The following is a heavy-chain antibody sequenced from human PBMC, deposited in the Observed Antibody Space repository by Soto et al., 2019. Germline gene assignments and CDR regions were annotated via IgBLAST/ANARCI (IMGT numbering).Heavy chain of an antibody. J-gene: IGHJ3*02. CDR1: GFTFSDYY. CDR3: VSYGNAFDI. CDR2: ISSSSSYT. D-gene: IGHD1-26*01. Sequence: GGSLRLSCSASGFTFSDYYMSWIRQAPGKGLEWVSYISSSSSYTNYADSVKGRFTISRDNAKNSLYLQMNSLRAEDTAVYYCVSYGNAFDIWGQGTMVTVSS. V-gene: IGHV3-11*06.